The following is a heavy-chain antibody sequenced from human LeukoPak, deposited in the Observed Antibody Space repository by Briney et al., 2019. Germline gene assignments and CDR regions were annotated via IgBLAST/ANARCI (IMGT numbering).Heavy chain of an antibody. D-gene: IGHD3-22*01. CDR1: GFTFSSNA. Sequence: GGSLRLSCAASGFTFSSNAMHWVRQAPGKGLEWVALISYDGSNKYYADSVKGRFTISRDNSKNTLYLQMNSLRAEDTAVYYCAKSNGYGLIDIWGQGTMVTVSS. V-gene: IGHV3-30*04. CDR3: AKSNGYGLIDI. CDR2: ISYDGSNK. J-gene: IGHJ3*02.